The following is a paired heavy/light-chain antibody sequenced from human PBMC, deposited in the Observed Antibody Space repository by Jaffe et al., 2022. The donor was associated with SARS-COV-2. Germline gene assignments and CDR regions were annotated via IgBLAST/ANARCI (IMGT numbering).Heavy chain of an antibody. CDR2: ISDSGGRT. J-gene: IGHJ5*02. CDR1: GFTFSTYA. Sequence: EVQLLESGGGLVQPGGSLRLSCAASGFTFSTYAMSWVRQAPGEGLDWVSGISDSGGRTYYADSVKGRFTISRDNSKNTLYLQMNSLRAEDTAVYYCAKVLREAGDQFRWFDPWGQGTLVTVSS. D-gene: IGHD7-27*01. V-gene: IGHV3-23*01. CDR3: AKVLREAGDQFRWFDP.
Light chain of an antibody. CDR3: QQYKSWPYT. CDR1: QSVGSN. V-gene: IGKV3-15*01. J-gene: IGKJ2*01. Sequence: EIVMTQSPATLSVSPGERATLSCRASQSVGSNLAWYQQRSGQAPRLLIYGASTRATGIPARFSGSGSGTEFTLTITSLQSEDFAVYYCQQYKSWPYTFGQGTKLEI. CDR2: GAS.